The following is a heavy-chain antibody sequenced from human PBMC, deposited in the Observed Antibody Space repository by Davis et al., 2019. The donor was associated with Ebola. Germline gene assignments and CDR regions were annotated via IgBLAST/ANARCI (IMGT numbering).Heavy chain of an antibody. Sequence: GESLKISCAASGFTFSSHYMHWIRQAPGKGLVWVSRISGDGSNTGYADSVKGRFTISRDNAKNTLYLQMNSLSAEDTAVYYCASQRGGPQNGWDILAGYPWGQGTLVTVSS. V-gene: IGHV3-74*01. CDR1: GFTFSSHY. CDR3: ASQRGGPQNGWDILAGYP. CDR2: ISGDGSNT. D-gene: IGHD3-9*01. J-gene: IGHJ4*02.